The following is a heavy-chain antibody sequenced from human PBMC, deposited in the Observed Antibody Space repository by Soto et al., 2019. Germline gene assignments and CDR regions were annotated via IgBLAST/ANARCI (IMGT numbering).Heavy chain of an antibody. CDR1: GFTFSSHW. CDR3: ARDGFGGFFDY. V-gene: IGHV3-7*05. CDR2: VKEDGIEK. Sequence: GGSLRLSCAASGFTFSSHWISWVRQAPGTGLEWVANVKEDGIEKQYADSVRGRFTIARGNAKNSLYLQMNGLGAEDTAIYYCARDGFGGFFDYWGQGIQVTVSS. D-gene: IGHD2-2*03. J-gene: IGHJ4*02.